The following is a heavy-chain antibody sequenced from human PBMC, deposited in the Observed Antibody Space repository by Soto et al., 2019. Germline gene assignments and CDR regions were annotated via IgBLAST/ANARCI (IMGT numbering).Heavy chain of an antibody. CDR2: IDPSDSYT. Sequence: GESLKISCKGSVYSFTSYCISWLRQMPVKGLEWMGRIDPSDSYTNYSPSFQGHVTISADRSTSTVFLQWASLKASDTAVYFCARKDKSGYFNWFEPWGQGTLVTLSS. D-gene: IGHD3-22*01. J-gene: IGHJ5*02. CDR3: ARKDKSGYFNWFEP. V-gene: IGHV5-10-1*01. CDR1: VYSFTSYC.